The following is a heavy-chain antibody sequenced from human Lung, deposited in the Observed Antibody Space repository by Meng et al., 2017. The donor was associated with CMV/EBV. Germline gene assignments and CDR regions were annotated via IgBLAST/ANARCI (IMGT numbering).Heavy chain of an antibody. Sequence: RSNGVGVGWIRQQPGKALEWLALIYWDDYKRYSQSLKSRLTITKDTSKNQVVLTMTNMDPVDTATYYCARRPSSYYDSSGYFFADYWGQGTLVTVSS. CDR2: IYWDDYK. D-gene: IGHD3-22*01. CDR1: RSNGVG. CDR3: ARRPSSYYDSSGYFFADY. J-gene: IGHJ4*02. V-gene: IGHV2-5*02.